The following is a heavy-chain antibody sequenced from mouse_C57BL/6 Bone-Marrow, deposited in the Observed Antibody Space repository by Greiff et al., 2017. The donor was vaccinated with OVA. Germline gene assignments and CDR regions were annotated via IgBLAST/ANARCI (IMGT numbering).Heavy chain of an antibody. CDR3: AVRQLRLVFAY. D-gene: IGHD3-2*02. CDR1: GYSITSGYY. V-gene: IGHV3-6*01. Sequence: ESGPGLVKPSQSLSLTCSVTGYSITSGYYWNWIRQFPGNKLEWMGYISYDGSNNYNPSLKNRIAITRDTSKNQFFLKLNSVTTEDTATYDCAVRQLRLVFAYWGQGTLVTVSA. CDR2: ISYDGSN. J-gene: IGHJ3*01.